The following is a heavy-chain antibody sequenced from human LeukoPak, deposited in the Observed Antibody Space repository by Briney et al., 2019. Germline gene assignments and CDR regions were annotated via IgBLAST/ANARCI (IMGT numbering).Heavy chain of an antibody. V-gene: IGHV3-48*03. CDR1: GFTFSSYE. D-gene: IGHD4-17*01. Sequence: GGSLRLSCAASGFTFSSYEMNWVRQAPGKGLEWVSYISSSGSTIYYADSVKGRFTISRDNAKNSLYLQMNSLRAEDTAVYYCARGPLYGDYEKYFQHWGQGTLVTVSS. CDR2: ISSSGSTI. CDR3: ARGPLYGDYEKYFQH. J-gene: IGHJ1*01.